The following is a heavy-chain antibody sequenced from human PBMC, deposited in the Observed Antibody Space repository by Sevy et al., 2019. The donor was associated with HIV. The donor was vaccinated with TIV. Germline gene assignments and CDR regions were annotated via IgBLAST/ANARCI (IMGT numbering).Heavy chain of an antibody. CDR3: ASDIVVVPAVGNWFDP. V-gene: IGHV1-69*13. J-gene: IGHJ5*02. Sequence: ASVKVSCKASGGTFSSYAISWVRQAPGQGLEWMGGIIPIFGTAKYAQKFQGRVTITADESTRTAYMELSSLRSEDTAVYYCASDIVVVPAVGNWFDPWGQGTLVTVSS. D-gene: IGHD2-2*01. CDR2: IIPIFGTA. CDR1: GGTFSSYA.